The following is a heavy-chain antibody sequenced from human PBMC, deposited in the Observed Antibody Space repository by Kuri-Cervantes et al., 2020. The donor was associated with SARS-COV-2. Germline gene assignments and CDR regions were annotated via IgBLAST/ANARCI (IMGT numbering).Heavy chain of an antibody. D-gene: IGHD2-2*01. CDR3: ARGLVVVPAAEQNWYYYYGMDV. CDR1: GYTFTGYY. CDR2: INPNSGGT. Sequence: ASVKVSCKASGYTFTGYYMHWVRQAPGQGLEWMGWINPNSGGTNYAQKFQGWVTMTRDTSISTAYMELSRLRSDDTAVYYCARGLVVVPAAEQNWYYYYGMDVWGQGTTVTVSS. V-gene: IGHV1-2*04. J-gene: IGHJ6*02.